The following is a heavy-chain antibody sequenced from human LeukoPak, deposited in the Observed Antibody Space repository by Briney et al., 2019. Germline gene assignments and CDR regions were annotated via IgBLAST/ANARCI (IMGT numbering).Heavy chain of an antibody. CDR2: IIPIFGTA. D-gene: IGHD2-15*01. Sequence: SVKVSCKASGYTFNRYGISWVRQAPGQGLEWMGGIIPIFGTANYAQKFQGRVTITADESTSTAYMELSSLRSEDTAVYYCARDHPLGYCSGGSCYSGWFDPWGQGTLVTVSS. CDR1: GYTFNRYG. CDR3: ARDHPLGYCSGGSCYSGWFDP. V-gene: IGHV1-69*13. J-gene: IGHJ5*02.